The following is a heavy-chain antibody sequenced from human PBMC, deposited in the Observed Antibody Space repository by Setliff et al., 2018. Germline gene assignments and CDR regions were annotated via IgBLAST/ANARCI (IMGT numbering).Heavy chain of an antibody. Sequence: GGSLRLSCAASGFTFKDYGMAWVRQSPGKGLEWVAGINWSGGTAGYADSVRGRFTISRDNAKSSVYLQMSSLRAEDTAFYFCAKGKKQLIRGSGFDYWGQGTRVTVSS. CDR1: GFTFKDYG. V-gene: IGHV3-20*04. CDR2: INWSGGTA. D-gene: IGHD1-1*01. CDR3: AKGKKQLIRGSGFDY. J-gene: IGHJ4*02.